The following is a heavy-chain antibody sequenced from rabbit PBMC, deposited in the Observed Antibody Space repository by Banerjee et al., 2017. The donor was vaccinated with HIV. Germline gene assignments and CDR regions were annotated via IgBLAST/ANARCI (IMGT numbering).Heavy chain of an antibody. D-gene: IGHD6-1*01. CDR1: GFSFSNKYV. J-gene: IGHJ4*01. Sequence: QEQLVESGGGLVQPEGSLTLTCTASGFSFSNKYVMCWVRQAPGKGLEWIACINTSSGNTVYATWAKGRFTISKTSSTTVTLQMTSLTAADTATYFCARDINSDGGYNFNLWGQGTLVTVS. CDR3: ARDINSDGGYNFNL. CDR2: INTSSGNT. V-gene: IGHV1S45*01.